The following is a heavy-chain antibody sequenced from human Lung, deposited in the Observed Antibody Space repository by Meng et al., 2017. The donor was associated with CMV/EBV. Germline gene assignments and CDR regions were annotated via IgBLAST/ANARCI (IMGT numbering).Heavy chain of an antibody. Sequence: QVQLLQSWFEFKQPGASVKASCRPSGYTFTSYAINWVRQAPGQGPDWMGWIDPNTGNPTYDQGFTGRFVFSLDTSVSTAYLQINSLRADDTAVYYCARDSPLDGYSLLDYWGQGTLVTVSS. CDR1: GYTFTSYA. V-gene: IGHV7-4-1*02. J-gene: IGHJ4*02. CDR2: IDPNTGNP. CDR3: ARDSPLDGYSLLDY. D-gene: IGHD5-24*01.